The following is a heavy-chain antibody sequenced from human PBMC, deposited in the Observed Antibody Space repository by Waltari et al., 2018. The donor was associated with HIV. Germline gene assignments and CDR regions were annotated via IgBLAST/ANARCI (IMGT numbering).Heavy chain of an antibody. V-gene: IGHV1-69*02. D-gene: IGHD2-2*01. CDR1: GGTFSRYT. Sequence: QVQMVQSGAEVKKPGYSVKVSCKASGGTFSRYTIRWVRQAPGQGLEWIGRIIPILGIANYAQKFQGRVTITADKSTSTAYMELSSLRSEDTAVYYCAGGNCSSTSCYDPPRYYGMDVWGQGTTVTVSS. J-gene: IGHJ6*02. CDR2: IIPILGIA. CDR3: AGGNCSSTSCYDPPRYYGMDV.